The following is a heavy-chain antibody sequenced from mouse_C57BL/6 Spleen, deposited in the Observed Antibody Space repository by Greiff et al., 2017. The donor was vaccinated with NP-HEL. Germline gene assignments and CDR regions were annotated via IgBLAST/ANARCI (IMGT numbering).Heavy chain of an antibody. CDR1: GYTFTSYW. V-gene: IGHV1-69*01. CDR2: IDPSDSYT. CDR3: ARGATVVATDY. D-gene: IGHD1-1*01. Sequence: QVQLQQPGAELVMPGASLKLSCKASGYTFTSYWMHWVKQRPGQGLEWIGEIDPSDSYTNYNQKFKGKSTLTVDKSSSTAYMQLSSLTSEDSAVYYCARGATVVATDYWGQGTTLTVSS. J-gene: IGHJ2*01.